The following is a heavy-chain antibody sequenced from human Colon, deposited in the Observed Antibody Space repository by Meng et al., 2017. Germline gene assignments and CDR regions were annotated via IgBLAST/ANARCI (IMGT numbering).Heavy chain of an antibody. J-gene: IGHJ4*02. D-gene: IGHD5-12*01. CDR3: TRDFDSGYGL. Sequence: RGSLRLSCADSGFTFSSHWMHWVRQAPGKGLEWVSRISSDGSTTGYADSVKGRFTISRDNAKNTLYLHVNSLRGEDTAVYYCTRDFDSGYGLWGQGTLVTVSS. V-gene: IGHV3-74*01. CDR1: GFTFSSHW. CDR2: ISSDGSTT.